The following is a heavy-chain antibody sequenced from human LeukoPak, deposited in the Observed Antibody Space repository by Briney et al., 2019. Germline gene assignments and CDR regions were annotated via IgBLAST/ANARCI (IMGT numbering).Heavy chain of an antibody. CDR2: IWYDASNR. D-gene: IGHD6-13*01. CDR3: VRGVGVSRFNYFDP. J-gene: IGHJ5*02. V-gene: IGHV3-33*01. Sequence: GGSLRLSCAASGFTFSSFGMHWVRQAPGKGLEWVAVIWYDASNRYYADSVKGRFTISRDNSKNTLFLQMNSLRDDDTAVYYCVRGVGVSRFNYFDPWGQGTLVTVSS. CDR1: GFTFSSFG.